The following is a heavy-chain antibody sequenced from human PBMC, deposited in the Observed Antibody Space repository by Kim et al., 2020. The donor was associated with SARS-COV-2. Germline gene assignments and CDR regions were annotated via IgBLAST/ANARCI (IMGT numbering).Heavy chain of an antibody. CDR3: ARHPPFYYGSGITPYFDC. Sequence: SETLSLTCTVSGGSISSSSYYWGWIRQPPGKGLEWIGSIYYSGSTYYNPSLKSRVTISVDTSKNQFSLKLSSVTAADTAVYYCARHPPFYYGSGITPYFDCWGQGTLVTVSS. V-gene: IGHV4-39*01. J-gene: IGHJ4*02. D-gene: IGHD3-10*01. CDR2: IYYSGST. CDR1: GGSISSSSYY.